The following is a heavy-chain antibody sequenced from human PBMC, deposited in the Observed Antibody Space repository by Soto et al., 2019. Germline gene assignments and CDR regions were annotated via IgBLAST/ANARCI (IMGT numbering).Heavy chain of an antibody. D-gene: IGHD3-10*01. CDR1: GGSISSGGYS. Sequence: QLQLQESGSGLVKPSQTLSLTCAVSGGSISSGGYSWSWIRQPPGKGLEWIGYIYHSGSTYYNPSPKSRVTISVDRSKNQFSLKLSSVTAADTAVYYCARGYGSGSYSRYYYGMDVWGQGTTVTVSS. V-gene: IGHV4-30-2*01. CDR2: IYHSGST. CDR3: ARGYGSGSYSRYYYGMDV. J-gene: IGHJ6*02.